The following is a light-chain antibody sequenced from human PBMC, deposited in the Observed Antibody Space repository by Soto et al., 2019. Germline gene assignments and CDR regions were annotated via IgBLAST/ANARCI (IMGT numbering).Light chain of an antibody. CDR2: ETS. Sequence: DIVLTQTPLSSLVTLGQPASISCRSSHSLVHVNGPTYLSWLQQRPGQPPRLLIYETSKRFSGDPDRFRGSETEKDFTLIISRVEAEDVGVYYCMQDSHLYSFGQGTKLEI. CDR3: MQDSHLYS. CDR1: HSLVHVNGPTY. J-gene: IGKJ2*03. V-gene: IGKV2-24*01.